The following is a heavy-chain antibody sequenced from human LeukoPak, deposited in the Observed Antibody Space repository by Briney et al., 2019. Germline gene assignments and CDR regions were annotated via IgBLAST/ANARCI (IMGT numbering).Heavy chain of an antibody. CDR3: ARGGGGSSWSYYYYGMDV. D-gene: IGHD6-13*01. CDR1: GFTFSSYE. J-gene: IGHJ6*04. CDR2: ISSSGSTI. V-gene: IGHV3-48*03. Sequence: GGSLRLSCAASGFTFSSYEMNWVRQAPGKGLEWVSYISSSGSTIYYADSVKGRFTISRDNAKNSPYLQMNSLRAEDTAVYYCARGGGGSSWSYYYYGMDVWGKGTTVTVSS.